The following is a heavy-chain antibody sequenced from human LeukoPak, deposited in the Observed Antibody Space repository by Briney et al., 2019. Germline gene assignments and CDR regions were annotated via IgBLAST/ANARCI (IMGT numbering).Heavy chain of an antibody. CDR1: GFSFRNYW. D-gene: IGHD4-17*01. J-gene: IGHJ4*02. Sequence: GGSLRLSCVASGFSFRNYWMSWVRQAPGKGLEWVANIKEDGSKKNHLDSVKGRFTISRDNARNFLYLQMNSLRVEDTALYYCARDGDGRGEDFDYWGQGILVTVSS. CDR2: IKEDGSKK. V-gene: IGHV3-7*01. CDR3: ARDGDGRGEDFDY.